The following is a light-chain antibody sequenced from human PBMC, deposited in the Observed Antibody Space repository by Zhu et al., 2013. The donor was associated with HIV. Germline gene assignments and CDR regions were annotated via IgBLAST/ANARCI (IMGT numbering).Light chain of an antibody. V-gene: IGKV1-9*01. CDR1: QDISSF. J-gene: IGKJ4*01. CDR3: QQYDNFPLT. CDR2: DSS. Sequence: DIQMTQSPSSLSASVRDKVTITCRASQDISSFLAWYQQKPGKAPKLLIYDSSTLQSGVPPRFSGSGSGTDFTLTINCLQSEDFATYYCQQYDNFPLTFGGGTKVEIK.